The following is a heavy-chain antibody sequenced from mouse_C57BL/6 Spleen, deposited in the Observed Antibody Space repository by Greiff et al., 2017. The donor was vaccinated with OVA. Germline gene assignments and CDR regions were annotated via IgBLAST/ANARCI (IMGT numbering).Heavy chain of an antibody. D-gene: IGHD1-1*01. CDR1: GYSITSGYY. J-gene: IGHJ2*01. V-gene: IGHV3-6*01. CDR2: ISYDGSN. Sequence: EVQLQESGPGLVKPSQSLSLTCSVTGYSITSGYYWNWIRQFPGNKLEWMGYISYDGSNNYNPSLKNRISITRDTSKNQFFLKLNSVTTEDTATYYCARGGYGSRVFDYWGQGTTLTVSS. CDR3: ARGGYGSRVFDY.